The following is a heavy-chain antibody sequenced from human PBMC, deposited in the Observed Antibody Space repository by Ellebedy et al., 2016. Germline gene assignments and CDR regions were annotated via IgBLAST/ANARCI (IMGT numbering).Heavy chain of an antibody. CDR2: IGGGDGSA. D-gene: IGHD6-19*01. V-gene: IGHV3-23*01. CDR1: GFTFNNYA. Sequence: GGSLRLSCAGSGFTFNNYAMSWVRQAPGKGLEWVSGIGGGDGSADYADSVKGRFTISRDNSNNTLYLQMNSLRAEDTAVYYCAKDPREWLVRGYFDYWGQGTLVTVSS. CDR3: AKDPREWLVRGYFDY. J-gene: IGHJ4*02.